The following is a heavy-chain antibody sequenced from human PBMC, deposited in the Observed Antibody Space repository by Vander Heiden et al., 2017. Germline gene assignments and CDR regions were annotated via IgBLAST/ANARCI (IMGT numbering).Heavy chain of an antibody. Sequence: EVQLVESGGGLVKPGGSLRLSCEATGISFSNVWMTWGRQATGKGLDWFGRIKSKTDGGTTDYAAPVKGRFNISRDESKNMVYLKMNSLKTEDTAVYYCTTELGYYDSSGVGPYYFDYWGQGTLVTVSP. D-gene: IGHD3-22*01. CDR2: IKSKTDGGTT. V-gene: IGHV3-15*01. CDR3: TTELGYYDSSGVGPYYFDY. J-gene: IGHJ4*02. CDR1: GISFSNVW.